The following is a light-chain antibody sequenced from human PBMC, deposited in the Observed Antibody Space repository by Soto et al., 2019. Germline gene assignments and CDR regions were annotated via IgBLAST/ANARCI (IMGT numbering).Light chain of an antibody. CDR1: QSISGW. CDR2: DAS. Sequence: DIQMTQSPSTLAASLGNRVTITFRASQSISGWLAWYQQKPGKAPKVLIWDASSLQRGVPSRFSGSGSGTEFTLTISSLQPDDFATYYCQQYNNYATWTFGQGTKVDIK. J-gene: IGKJ1*01. CDR3: QQYNNYATWT. V-gene: IGKV1-5*01.